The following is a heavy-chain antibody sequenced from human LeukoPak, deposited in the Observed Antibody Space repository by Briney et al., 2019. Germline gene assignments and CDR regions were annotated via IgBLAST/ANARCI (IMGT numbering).Heavy chain of an antibody. D-gene: IGHD3-10*02. CDR3: AREQDPMSLGDV. V-gene: IGHV4-59*01. Sequence: PSETLSLTCTVSGGSIIDYKWSWIRQPPGKGLEWIGYISDTGSTNYNPSLKSRVTMSVDTSKKQFSLKLSSVTAADTAVYYCAREQDPMSLGDVWGKGTTVTVSS. CDR1: GGSIIDYK. J-gene: IGHJ6*04. CDR2: ISDTGST.